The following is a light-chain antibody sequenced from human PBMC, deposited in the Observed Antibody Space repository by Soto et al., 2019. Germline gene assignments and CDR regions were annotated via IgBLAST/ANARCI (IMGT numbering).Light chain of an antibody. CDR2: KAS. CDR3: QHYNSYPEA. Sequence: DIQMTQSPSTLSVSVGDRVTITCGASQTISSWLAWYQQKPGKAPKLLIYKASTLKSGVPSRLRGSGYGTELTLTISSMKHDDFETYYCQHYNSYPEAFGQGTKVDIK. J-gene: IGKJ1*01. V-gene: IGKV1-5*03. CDR1: QTISSW.